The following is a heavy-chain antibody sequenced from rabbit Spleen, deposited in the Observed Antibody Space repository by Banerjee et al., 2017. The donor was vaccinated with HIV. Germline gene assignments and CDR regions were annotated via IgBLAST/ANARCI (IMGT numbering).Heavy chain of an antibody. Sequence: QEQLVESGGGLVTPGASLTLTCKTSGFTISSSYWMCWVRQAPGKGPEWIACINASTGNPVYATWASGRFTISRTSSTTVTLRMTSLTAADRATYFCARDLVGVIGWNFYLWGPGTLVTVS. CDR1: GFTISSSYW. V-gene: IGHV1S45*01. J-gene: IGHJ4*01. D-gene: IGHD1-1*01. CDR3: ARDLVGVIGWNFYL. CDR2: INASTGNP.